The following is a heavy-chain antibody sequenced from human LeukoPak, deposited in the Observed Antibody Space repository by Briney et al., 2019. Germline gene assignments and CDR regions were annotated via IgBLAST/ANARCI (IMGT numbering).Heavy chain of an antibody. CDR2: LSYDGSNK. J-gene: IGHJ4*02. CDR3: AKDASSFDY. V-gene: IGHV3-30*18. Sequence: PGRSLRLSCAASAFTFSSYGMHWVRQAPGEGLEWVAVLSYDGSNKYYADSVKGRFTISRDNSKNTLYLQMNSLRAEDTAVYYCAKDASSFDYWGQGTLVTVSS. CDR1: AFTFSSYG.